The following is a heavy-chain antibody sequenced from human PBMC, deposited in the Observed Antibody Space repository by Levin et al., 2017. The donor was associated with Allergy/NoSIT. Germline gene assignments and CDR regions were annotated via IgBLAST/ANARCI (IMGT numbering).Heavy chain of an antibody. V-gene: IGHV3-30*18. D-gene: IGHD1-26*01. Sequence: GGSLRLSCAASGFSFSNYGMNWVRQAPGKGLEWVAVISYEGSNKYYADSVKGRFTISRDNSKNTLYLQMNSLRAEDTAVYYCAKVMVGKIMIATTAFDYWGPGTLVTVSS. CDR2: ISYEGSNK. CDR3: AKVMVGKIMIATTAFDY. CDR1: GFSFSNYG. J-gene: IGHJ4*02.